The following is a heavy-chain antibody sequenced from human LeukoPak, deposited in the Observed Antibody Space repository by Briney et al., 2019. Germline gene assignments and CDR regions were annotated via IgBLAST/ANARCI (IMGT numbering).Heavy chain of an antibody. Sequence: GGPLRLSCAASGFTFSDYGMNWVRQAPGKGLEWVSSICGSCGSTYYADSVKGRFTISRDNSKNTLYLQVSGLRAEDTAVYYCARVSYGDSGYFDYWGQGTLVTVSS. CDR3: ARVSYGDSGYFDY. D-gene: IGHD4-17*01. CDR1: GFTFSDYG. J-gene: IGHJ4*02. CDR2: ICGSCGST. V-gene: IGHV3-23*01.